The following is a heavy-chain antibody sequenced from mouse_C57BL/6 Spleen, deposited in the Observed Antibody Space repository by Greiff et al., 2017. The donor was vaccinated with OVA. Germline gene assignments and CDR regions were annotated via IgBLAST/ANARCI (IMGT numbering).Heavy chain of an antibody. V-gene: IGHV5-4*01. J-gene: IGHJ4*01. CDR2: ISDGGSYT. Sequence: EVQLVESGGGLVKPGGSLKLSCAVSGFTFSSYAMSWVRQTPEKRLEWVATISDGGSYTYYPDNVKGRFTISRDNAKNNLYLQMSHLKSEDTAMYYCARDPLYYYGSSPMDYWGQGTSVTVSS. D-gene: IGHD1-1*01. CDR1: GFTFSSYA. CDR3: ARDPLYYYGSSPMDY.